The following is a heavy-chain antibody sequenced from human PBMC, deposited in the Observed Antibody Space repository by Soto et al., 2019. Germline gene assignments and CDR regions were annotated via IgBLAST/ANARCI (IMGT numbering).Heavy chain of an antibody. D-gene: IGHD3-22*01. CDR1: GFTFSSYS. V-gene: IGHV3-21*06. J-gene: IGHJ5*02. CDR3: PRTDRTLDP. CDR2: ISVGSGHI. Sequence: GGSLRLSCAASGFTFSSYSMNWVRQAAGKGLEWVSSISVGSGHIYYADSVKGRFTISRDNAKNSLYLQINSLRAEDTAVYYCPRTDRTLDPWGQGTLVTLSS.